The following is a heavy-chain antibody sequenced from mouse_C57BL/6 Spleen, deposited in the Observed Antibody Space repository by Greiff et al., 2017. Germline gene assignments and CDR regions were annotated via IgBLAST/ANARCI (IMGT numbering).Heavy chain of an antibody. D-gene: IGHD1-1*01. CDR3: ATDDGSSLYAMGY. CDR2: IHPNSGST. V-gene: IGHV1-64*01. CDR1: CYTFTSYW. J-gene: IGHJ4*01. Sequence: VLLQQPGAELVKPGASVKLSCKASCYTFTSYWMHWVKQRPGQGLEWIGMIHPNSGSTNYNEKFKSKAPLTVDKSSSTAYMQLSSLTYEDSAVFNGATDDGSSLYAMGYRGQGKSVTVSS.